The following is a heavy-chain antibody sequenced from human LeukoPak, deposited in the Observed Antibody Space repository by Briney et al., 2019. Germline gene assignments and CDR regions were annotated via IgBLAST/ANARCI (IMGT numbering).Heavy chain of an antibody. D-gene: IGHD6-13*01. CDR3: ARMSSCWYFYFDY. V-gene: IGHV4-30-4*08. CDR1: GGSISSGGYY. J-gene: IGHJ4*02. CDR2: IYYSGST. Sequence: SETLSLTCTVSGGSISSGGYYWSWIRQHPGKGLEWIGYIYYSGSTYYNPSLKSRVTISVDTSKNQFSLKLSSVTAADTAVYYCARMSSCWYFYFDYWGQGTLVTVSS.